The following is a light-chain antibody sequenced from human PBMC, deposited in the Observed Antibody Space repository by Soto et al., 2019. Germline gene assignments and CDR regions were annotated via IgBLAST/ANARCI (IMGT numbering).Light chain of an antibody. J-gene: IGLJ3*02. CDR2: GVT. CDR3: SSYTSSYTWV. V-gene: IGLV2-14*03. Sequence: QPALTQPASVSGSPGQSITISCSGTTNDVGGYNYVSWYQQHPGKAPKLLIYGVTDRPSGVSSRFSGSKSGNAASLTISGLQAEDEGDYYCSSYTSSYTWVFGGGTKVTVL. CDR1: TNDVGGYNY.